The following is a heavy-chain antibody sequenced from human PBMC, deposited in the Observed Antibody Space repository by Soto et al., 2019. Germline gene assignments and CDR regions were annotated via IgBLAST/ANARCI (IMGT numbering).Heavy chain of an antibody. CDR2: ISDDGTFK. Sequence: QRQLVDSGGGVVQPGRSLRLSCEASGFSFSSYGMHWVRQAPGKGLEWVAVISDDGTFKDYADSVQGRFTNSRDNSENTLVLEMNSLGPNARAVYHCAKDYGPKALYPYSNTQTDLWGLGTRVTASS. CDR3: AKDYGPKALYPYSNTQTDL. D-gene: IGHD6-13*01. CDR1: GFSFSSYG. V-gene: IGHV3-30*18. J-gene: IGHJ4*02.